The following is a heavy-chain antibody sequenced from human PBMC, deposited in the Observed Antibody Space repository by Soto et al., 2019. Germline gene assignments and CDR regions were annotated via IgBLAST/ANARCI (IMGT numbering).Heavy chain of an antibody. V-gene: IGHV3-23*01. D-gene: IGHD6-13*01. CDR2: ISGSGGST. J-gene: IGHJ4*02. CDR3: AKYFDSSSWGYFDY. CDR1: GFTFSSYA. Sequence: GESLKISCAASGFTFSSYAMSWVRQAPGKGLEWVSVISGSGGSTYYADSVKGRFTISRDNSKNTLYLQMNSLRAEDTAVYYCAKYFDSSSWGYFDYWGQGTLVTVSS.